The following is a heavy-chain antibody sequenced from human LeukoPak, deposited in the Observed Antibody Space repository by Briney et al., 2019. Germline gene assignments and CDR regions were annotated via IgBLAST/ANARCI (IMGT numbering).Heavy chain of an antibody. D-gene: IGHD6-13*01. CDR3: ARSRYGYGSTWHDY. J-gene: IGHJ4*02. Sequence: ASVKVSCKASGYTFTSYGISWVRQAPGQGLEWMGWISAYNGNTNYAQKLQGRVTMTTDTSTSTAYMELRSLRSDDTAVYYCARSRYGYGSTWHDYWGQGTLVTVSS. CDR1: GYTFTSYG. V-gene: IGHV1-18*01. CDR2: ISAYNGNT.